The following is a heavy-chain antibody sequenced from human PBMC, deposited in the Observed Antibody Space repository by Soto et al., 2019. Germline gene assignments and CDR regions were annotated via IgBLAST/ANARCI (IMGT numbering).Heavy chain of an antibody. J-gene: IGHJ6*02. CDR1: GYTFTSYG. D-gene: IGHD6-19*01. CDR3: ARDIGSGWFYYYGMDV. Sequence: ASVKVSCKASGYTFTSYGISWVRQAPGQGLEWMGWISAYNGNTNYAQKLQGRVTMTTDTSTSTAYMELRSLRSDDTAVYYCARDIGSGWFYYYGMDVWGQGTTVTVSS. V-gene: IGHV1-18*01. CDR2: ISAYNGNT.